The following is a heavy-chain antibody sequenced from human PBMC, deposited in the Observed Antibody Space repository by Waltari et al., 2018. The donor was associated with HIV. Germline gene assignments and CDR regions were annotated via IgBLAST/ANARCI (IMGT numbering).Heavy chain of an antibody. CDR1: QFTFSSYN. V-gene: IGHV3-48*01. J-gene: IGHJ6*02. CDR3: ARGGLGGYYYGMDV. D-gene: IGHD1-26*01. CDR2: IHSSSSPI. Sequence: EVQLVEYGGGLVQPGGSLRLSCAASQFTFSSYNMNWVRQAPGKGLEWVSYIHSSSSPIYYADSVKGRFTISRDNAKNSLYLQMNSLRAEDTAVYYCARGGLGGYYYGMDVWGQGTTVTVSS.